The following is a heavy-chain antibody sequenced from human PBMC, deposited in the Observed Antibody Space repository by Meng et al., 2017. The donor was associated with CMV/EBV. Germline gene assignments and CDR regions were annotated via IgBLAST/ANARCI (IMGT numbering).Heavy chain of an antibody. J-gene: IGHJ4*02. Sequence: FVFIFYCFSMTWVRQAPGKALEWISAISGSGGNTYYADSVKGRFTISRDNSKNTLDLQLNSLRADDTAVYYCTKTRYSGSYGVDYWGQGTLVTVSS. CDR2: ISGSGGNT. CDR3: TKTRYSGSYGVDY. V-gene: IGHV3-23*01. CDR1: VFIFYCFS. D-gene: IGHD1-26*01.